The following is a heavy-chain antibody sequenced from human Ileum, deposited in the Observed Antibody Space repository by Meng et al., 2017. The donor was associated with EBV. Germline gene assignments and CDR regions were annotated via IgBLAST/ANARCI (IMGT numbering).Heavy chain of an antibody. Sequence: QVRRQQCGPGLVTPSETLSLSCVVSCCSIRTPNWCGVIRPPAGKGPGLIANIYYSGTTYNHPSLKSRVTMVIDPYNNLSFMKLSFVTAVDTAVYYCARQSESGSYIDYWGQGTLVTVSS. CDR1: CCSIRTPNW. CDR3: ARQSESGSYIDY. J-gene: IGHJ4*02. CDR2: IYYSGTT. V-gene: IGHV4-28*01. D-gene: IGHD1-26*01.